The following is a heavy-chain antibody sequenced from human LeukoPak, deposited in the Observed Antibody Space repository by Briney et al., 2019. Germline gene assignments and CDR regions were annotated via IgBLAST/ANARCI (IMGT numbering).Heavy chain of an antibody. CDR1: GGSISSGSYY. J-gene: IGHJ4*02. Sequence: SETLSLTCTVSGGSISSGSYYWSWIRQPAGKGLEWIGRIYTSGSTNYNPSLKSRVTISVDTSKNQFSLKLSSVTAADTAVYYCAGGAQWFLVEYWGQGTLVTVSS. D-gene: IGHD3-22*01. CDR2: IYTSGST. CDR3: AGGAQWFLVEY. V-gene: IGHV4-61*02.